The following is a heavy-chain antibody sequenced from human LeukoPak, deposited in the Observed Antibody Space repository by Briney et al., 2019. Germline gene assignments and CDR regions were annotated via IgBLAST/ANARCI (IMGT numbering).Heavy chain of an antibody. D-gene: IGHD3-10*01. CDR3: ARHPELLWFGEPPYYVDY. CDR1: GGSISSGGYS. Sequence: PSETLSLTCAVSGGSISSGGYSWSWIRQPPGKGLEWIGYIYHSGSTYYNPSLKTLVTISVDRSKNQFSLKLSSVTAADTAVYYCARHPELLWFGEPPYYVDYWGQGTLVTVSS. V-gene: IGHV4-30-2*01. CDR2: IYHSGST. J-gene: IGHJ4*02.